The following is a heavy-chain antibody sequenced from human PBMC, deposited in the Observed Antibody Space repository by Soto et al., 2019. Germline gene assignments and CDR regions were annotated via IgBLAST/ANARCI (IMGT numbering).Heavy chain of an antibody. D-gene: IGHD6-13*01. CDR1: GGTVSIYA. CDR3: ARDSSSWSPAHAFDI. V-gene: IGHV1-69*06. CDR2: IIPIFGTA. Sequence: SVKVSCKSSGGTVSIYAISWVRQAPGQGLEWMGGIIPIFGTANYAQKFQGRVTITADKSTSTAYMELSSLRSEDTAVYYCARDSSSWSPAHAFDIWGQGTMVTVSS. J-gene: IGHJ3*02.